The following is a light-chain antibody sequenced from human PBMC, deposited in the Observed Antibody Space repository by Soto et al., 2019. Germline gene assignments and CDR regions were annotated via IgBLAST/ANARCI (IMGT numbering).Light chain of an antibody. CDR1: RSNIGGHS. V-gene: IGLV1-51*01. CDR2: DDN. J-gene: IGLJ1*01. Sequence: QSVLTQPPSVSAPPGQKVTISCSGSRSNIGGHSVSWYQQLPGTAPKLLIYDDNKRPSGIPDRFSGSKSGTSATLGITGFQTGDEADYYCGSGDSSLSAYVFGTGSKVIVL. CDR3: GSGDSSLSAYV.